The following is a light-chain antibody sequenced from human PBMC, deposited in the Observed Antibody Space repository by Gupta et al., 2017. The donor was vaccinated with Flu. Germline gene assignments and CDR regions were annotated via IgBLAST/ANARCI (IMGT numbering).Light chain of an antibody. Sequence: EIVLTQSPDTLPVSLGERAPLSGRAGLIIYVHFAWYQQKPGQAPRLLMSCAFTRASDIPARFSGSGSATEFTITINILQSEDSAVYYCQQYDTWPNSFGQGTKVEIK. CDR1: LIIYVH. V-gene: IGKV3-15*01. CDR2: CAF. CDR3: QQYDTWPNS. J-gene: IGKJ2*03.